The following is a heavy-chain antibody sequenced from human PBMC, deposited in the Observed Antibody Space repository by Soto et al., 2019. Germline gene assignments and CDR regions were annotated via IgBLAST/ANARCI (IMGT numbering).Heavy chain of an antibody. D-gene: IGHD5-18*01. CDR1: GGSFSGYY. CDR2: INHSGST. J-gene: IGHJ6*01. Sequence: QVQLQQWGAGLLKPSETLSLTCAVYGGSFSGYYWSWIRQPPGKGLEWIGEINHSGSTNYNPSLKSRVTISVDTSKNQFSLKLSSVTAADTAVYYCARGGVRYSYGFLNYYYFGMDVWGQGTTVTVS. V-gene: IGHV4-34*01. CDR3: ARGGVRYSYGFLNYYYFGMDV.